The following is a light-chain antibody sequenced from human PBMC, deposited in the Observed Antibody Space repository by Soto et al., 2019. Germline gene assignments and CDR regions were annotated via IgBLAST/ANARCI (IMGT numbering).Light chain of an antibody. V-gene: IGKV3-20*01. CDR1: QTVRSNY. CDR2: DAS. Sequence: EFVLTQSPVTLSLSPGEIATLSCSASQTVRSNYLAWYQQKPGQAPRLLIYDASSRATGIPDRFSGGGSGTDFTLTISRLEPEDFAVYYCQKYGYSPINFGQGTRLEIK. J-gene: IGKJ5*01. CDR3: QKYGYSPIN.